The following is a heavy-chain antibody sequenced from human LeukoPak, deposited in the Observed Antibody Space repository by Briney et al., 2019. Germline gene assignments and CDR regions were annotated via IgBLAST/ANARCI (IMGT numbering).Heavy chain of an antibody. Sequence: SQTLSLTCTVSGGSISRGDYYWSWIRQPAGKGLEWIGRIYTSGSTNYNPSLKSRVTMSVDTSKNQFSLKLSSVTAADTAVYYCASTLYSYGTDYFDYWGQGTLVTVSS. CDR1: GGSISRGDYY. CDR3: ASTLYSYGTDYFDY. J-gene: IGHJ4*02. D-gene: IGHD5-18*01. V-gene: IGHV4-61*02. CDR2: IYTSGST.